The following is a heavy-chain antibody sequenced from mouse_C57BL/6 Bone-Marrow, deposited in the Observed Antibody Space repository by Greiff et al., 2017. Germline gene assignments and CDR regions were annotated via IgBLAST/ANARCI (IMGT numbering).Heavy chain of an antibody. CDR3: ARGLDDYYGSSFVRDYFDY. V-gene: IGHV3-6*01. CDR2: ISYDGIN. CDR1: GYSITSGDY. D-gene: IGHD1-1*01. Sequence: VQLQESGPGLVKPSQSLSLTCSVTGYSITSGDYWNWIRQFPGNKLEWMGYISYDGINNYNPSLKNRISITRDTTKKQFFLKLNSVTTEDTATYYCARGLDDYYGSSFVRDYFDYWGQGTTLTVSS. J-gene: IGHJ2*01.